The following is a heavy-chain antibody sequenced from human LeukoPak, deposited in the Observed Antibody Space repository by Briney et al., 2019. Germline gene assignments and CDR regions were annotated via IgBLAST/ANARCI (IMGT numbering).Heavy chain of an antibody. CDR1: GYTFTSYD. CDR2: MNPNSGNT. V-gene: IGHV1-8*01. Sequence: ASVKVSCKASGYTFTSYDINWVRQATGQGLEWMGWMNPNSGNTGYAQKFQGRVTMTRNTSISTAYMELSSLRSEDTAVYYCARAVPYDSSGYYYAGYYYYYMDVWGKGTTVTISS. D-gene: IGHD3-22*01. J-gene: IGHJ6*03. CDR3: ARAVPYDSSGYYYAGYYYYYMDV.